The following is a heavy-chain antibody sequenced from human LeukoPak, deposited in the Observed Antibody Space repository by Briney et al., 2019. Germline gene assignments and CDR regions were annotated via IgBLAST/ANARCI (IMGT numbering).Heavy chain of an antibody. CDR3: AKTYSSGWYYFDY. CDR2: ISWNSGSI. V-gene: IGHV3-9*01. Sequence: PGGSLRLSCAASGFTFDGYAMHWVRHAPGKGLEWVSGISWNSGSIGYADSVKGRFTISRDNAKNSLYQQMNSLRAEDTALYYCAKTYSSGWYYFDYWGQGTLVTVSS. J-gene: IGHJ4*02. D-gene: IGHD6-19*01. CDR1: GFTFDGYA.